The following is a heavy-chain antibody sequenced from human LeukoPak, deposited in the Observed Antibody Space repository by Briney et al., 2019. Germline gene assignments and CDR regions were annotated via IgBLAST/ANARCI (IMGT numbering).Heavy chain of an antibody. CDR1: GFTFDDYA. Sequence: GGSLRLSCAASGFTFDDYAMHWVRQAPGKGLEWVSGISWNSGSIGYADSVKGRFTISRDNAKNSLYLQMNSLSPEDTAVYYCARDGKAINDYWGQGTLVTVSS. CDR2: ISWNSGSI. CDR3: ARDGKAINDY. V-gene: IGHV3-9*01. J-gene: IGHJ4*02. D-gene: IGHD2-2*02.